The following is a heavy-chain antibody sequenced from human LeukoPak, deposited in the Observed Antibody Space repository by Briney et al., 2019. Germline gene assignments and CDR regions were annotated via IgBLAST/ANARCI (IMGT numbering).Heavy chain of an antibody. CDR2: ISGSGGST. Sequence: GGSLRLSCAASGFTFSSYAMSWVRQAPGKGLEWVSAISGSGGSTYNADSVKGRFTISRDNSKNTLYLQMNSLRAEDTAVYYCASLGITMVRGVSTFDPWGQGTLVTVSS. V-gene: IGHV3-23*01. CDR3: ASLGITMVRGVSTFDP. CDR1: GFTFSSYA. J-gene: IGHJ5*02. D-gene: IGHD3-10*01.